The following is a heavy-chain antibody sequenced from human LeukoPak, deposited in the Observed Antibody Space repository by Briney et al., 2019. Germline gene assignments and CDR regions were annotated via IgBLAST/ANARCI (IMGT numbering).Heavy chain of an antibody. CDR1: GFTFSSYG. CDR3: AKAWSSDWYDY. J-gene: IGHJ4*02. V-gene: IGHV3-30*18. D-gene: IGHD6-19*01. Sequence: PGGSLRLSCEASGFTFSSYGMHWVRQAPGKGLEWVAVISYDGSNKYYADSVKGRFTISRDNSKNTLYLQMNSLRAEDTAVYYCAKAWSSDWYDYWGQGTLVTVSS. CDR2: ISYDGSNK.